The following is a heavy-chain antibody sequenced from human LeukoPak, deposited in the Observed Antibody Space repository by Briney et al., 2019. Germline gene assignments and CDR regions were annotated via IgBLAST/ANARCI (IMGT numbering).Heavy chain of an antibody. J-gene: IGHJ6*03. Sequence: SETLSLTCTVSGGSISSYYWSWIRQPPGKGLEWIGYIYFSGSTNYNPSLKSRVTIPVDTSKNQFSLKLSSVTAADTAVYYCAGGVGYYYYYMDVWGKGTTVTVSS. CDR3: AGGVGYYYYYMDV. D-gene: IGHD3-16*01. CDR1: GGSISSYY. V-gene: IGHV4-59*01. CDR2: IYFSGST.